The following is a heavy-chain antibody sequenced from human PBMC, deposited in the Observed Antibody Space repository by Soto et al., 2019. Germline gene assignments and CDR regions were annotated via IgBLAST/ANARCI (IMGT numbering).Heavy chain of an antibody. D-gene: IGHD3-10*01. Sequence: QVQLVESGGGVVQPGRSLRLSCAASGFTFSSYGMHWVRQAPGKGLEWVAVISYDGSNKYYADSVKGRFTISRDNSKNTLYLQMNSLRAEDTAMYYCAKVGSGTRSYYYGMDVWGQGTTVTVSS. CDR2: ISYDGSNK. J-gene: IGHJ6*02. V-gene: IGHV3-30*18. CDR1: GFTFSSYG. CDR3: AKVGSGTRSYYYGMDV.